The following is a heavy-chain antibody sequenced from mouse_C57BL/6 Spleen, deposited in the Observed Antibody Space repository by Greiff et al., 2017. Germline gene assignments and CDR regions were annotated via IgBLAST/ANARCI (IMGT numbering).Heavy chain of an antibody. Sequence: EVMLVESGGGLVQPGGSMKLSCVASGFTFSNYWMNWVRQSPEKGLEWVAQIRLKSDNYATHYAESGKGRFTISRDDSKSRVYLQMNNLRAEDTGSYYCTRGVGGCFDYWGQGTTLTVSS. CDR3: TRGVGGCFDY. V-gene: IGHV6-3*01. CDR1: GFTFSNYW. CDR2: IRLKSDNYAT. J-gene: IGHJ2*01. D-gene: IGHD3-3*01.